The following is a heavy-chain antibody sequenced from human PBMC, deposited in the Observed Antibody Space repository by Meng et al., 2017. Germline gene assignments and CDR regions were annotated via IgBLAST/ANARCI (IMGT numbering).Heavy chain of an antibody. CDR2: ISSSGSTI. D-gene: IGHD6-13*01. V-gene: IGHV3-48*03. Sequence: GESLKISCAASGFTFSSYEMNWVRQAPGKGLEWVSYISSSGSTIYYADSVKGRFTISRDNAKNSLYLQMNSLRAEDTAVYYCARGGAAASIPPSPNLLIDCWGQGTLVTVSS. J-gene: IGHJ4*02. CDR1: GFTFSSYE. CDR3: ARGGAAASIPPSPNLLIDC.